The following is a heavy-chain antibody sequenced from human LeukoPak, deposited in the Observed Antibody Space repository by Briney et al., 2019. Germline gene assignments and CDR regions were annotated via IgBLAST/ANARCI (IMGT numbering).Heavy chain of an antibody. J-gene: IGHJ6*03. CDR3: ARAAGYCSSTSCWDYYYYMDV. D-gene: IGHD2-2*01. V-gene: IGHV1-69*13. Sequence: SVKVSCKASGGTFSSYAISWVRQAPGQGPEWMGGIIPIFGTANYAQKFQGRVTITADESTSTAYMELSSLRSEDTAVYYCARAAGYCSSTSCWDYYYYMDVWGKGTTVTVSS. CDR2: IIPIFGTA. CDR1: GGTFSSYA.